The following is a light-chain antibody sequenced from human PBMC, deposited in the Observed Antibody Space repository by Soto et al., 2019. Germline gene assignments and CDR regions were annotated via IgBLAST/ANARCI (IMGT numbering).Light chain of an antibody. CDR3: GSWDSSLSAYV. Sequence: QSVLTQPPSVSGAPGQRVTISCTGSSSNIGAGYDVHWYQQFPGTAPKLLIYANNNRPSGVPDRFSGSKSGTSASLAITGLQAEDEADYYCGSWDSSLSAYVFATGTKVTVL. CDR2: ANN. J-gene: IGLJ1*01. V-gene: IGLV1-40*01. CDR1: SSNIGAGYD.